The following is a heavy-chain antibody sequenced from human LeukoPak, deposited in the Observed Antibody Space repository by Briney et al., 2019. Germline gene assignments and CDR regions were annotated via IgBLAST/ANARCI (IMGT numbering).Heavy chain of an antibody. J-gene: IGHJ6*02. CDR2: ISAYNGNT. D-gene: IGHD6-13*01. Sequence: VASVKVSCKASGYTFTSYGISWVRQAPGQGLEWMGWISAYNGNTNYAQKLQGRVTMTTDTSTSTAYMELRSLRSDDTAVYYCARDSGYSSSWSYYYYGMDVRGQGTTVTVS. CDR3: ARDSGYSSSWSYYYYGMDV. CDR1: GYTFTSYG. V-gene: IGHV1-18*01.